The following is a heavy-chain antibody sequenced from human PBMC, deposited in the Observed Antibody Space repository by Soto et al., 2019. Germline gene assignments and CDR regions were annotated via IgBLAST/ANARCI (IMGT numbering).Heavy chain of an antibody. CDR3: ARDRYYGSGTYYNFYSGMDV. V-gene: IGHV4-30-4*01. CDR1: GGSINSGDYY. D-gene: IGHD3-10*01. Sequence: PSETLSLTCTVSGGSINSGDYYWTWVRQPPGKGPEWIGNIFHSGSTYYTPSLQSRVTISLDTSKNHFSLKLSSVTPADTAVYYCARDRYYGSGTYYNFYSGMDVWGQGTTVTVSS. CDR2: IFHSGST. J-gene: IGHJ6*02.